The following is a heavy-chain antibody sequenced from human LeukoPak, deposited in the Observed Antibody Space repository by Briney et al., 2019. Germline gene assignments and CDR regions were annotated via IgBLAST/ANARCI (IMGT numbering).Heavy chain of an antibody. V-gene: IGHV3-33*01. D-gene: IGHD2-15*01. Sequence: PGGSLRRSCAASGFTFSSYGMHWVRQAPGKGLEWVAVIWYDRSNKYYADSVKGRFTISRDNSKNTLYLQMNSLRAEDTAVYYCARDDALYCSGGSCFHFDYWGQGTLVTVSS. CDR2: IWYDRSNK. CDR1: GFTFSSYG. CDR3: ARDDALYCSGGSCFHFDY. J-gene: IGHJ4*02.